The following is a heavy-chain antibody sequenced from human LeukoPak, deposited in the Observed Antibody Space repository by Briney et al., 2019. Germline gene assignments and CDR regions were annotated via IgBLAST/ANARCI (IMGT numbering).Heavy chain of an antibody. CDR2: IYNSGST. CDR3: ARDQRWSARSYSYYYMDV. J-gene: IGHJ6*03. CDR1: GGSISTSSYY. V-gene: IGHV4-39*07. Sequence: SETLSLTCTVSGGSISTSSYYWGWIRQPPGKGLEWIGTIYNSGSTYYNPSLKSRVTISVDTSKNQFSLKLSSVTAADTAVYYCARDQRWSARSYSYYYMDVWGKGTTVTVSS. D-gene: IGHD4-23*01.